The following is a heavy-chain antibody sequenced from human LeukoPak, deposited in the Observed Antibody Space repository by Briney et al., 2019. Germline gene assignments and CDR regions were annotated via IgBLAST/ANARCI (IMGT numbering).Heavy chain of an antibody. CDR2: IYYSGST. D-gene: IGHD2-15*01. V-gene: IGHV4-31*03. CDR3: ARDRPYCSGGSCYYYYYGMDV. J-gene: IGHJ6*04. Sequence: PSETLSLTCTVSGGSLSSGGYYWSWIRQHPGTGLEWIGYIYYSGSTYYNPSLKSRVTISVDTSKNQFSLKLSSVTAADTAVYYCARDRPYCSGGSCYYYYYGMDVWGKGTTVTVSS. CDR1: GGSLSSGGYY.